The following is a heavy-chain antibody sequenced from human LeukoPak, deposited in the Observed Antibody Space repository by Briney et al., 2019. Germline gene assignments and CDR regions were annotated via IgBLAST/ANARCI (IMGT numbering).Heavy chain of an antibody. J-gene: IGHJ4*02. Sequence: SETLSLTCTVSGGSISSSSYYWRWMRQPPGKGLEWIGSIYYSGSTYYNPSLKSRVTISVDTSKNQFSLKLSSVTAADTAVYYCARVLNKRGAAAGKSYFDYWGQGTLVTVSS. CDR2: IYYSGST. CDR1: GGSISSSSYY. CDR3: ARVLNKRGAAAGKSYFDY. D-gene: IGHD6-13*01. V-gene: IGHV4-39*07.